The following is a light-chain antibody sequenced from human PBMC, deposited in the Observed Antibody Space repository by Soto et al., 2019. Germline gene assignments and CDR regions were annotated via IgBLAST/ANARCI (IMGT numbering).Light chain of an antibody. CDR2: GAS. Sequence: EIVLTQSTGTLSLSPGERATLSCRASQSVSSSYLAWYQQKPGQAPRLLIYGASGRATGIPDRFGGSGSGPDFPLTITRLEPEDFAVYYCQQYGSSPGITFGQGTRRQIK. CDR3: QQYGSSPGIT. CDR1: QSVSSSY. V-gene: IGKV3-20*01. J-gene: IGKJ5*01.